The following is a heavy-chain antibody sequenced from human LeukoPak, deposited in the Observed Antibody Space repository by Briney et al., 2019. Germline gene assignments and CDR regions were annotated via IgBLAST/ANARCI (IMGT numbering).Heavy chain of an antibody. CDR3: ARPWSSSGNQEPFNYYYYGMDV. CDR2: LYHWGRT. J-gene: IGHJ6*02. Sequence: GGPLPLPRAVCGFHHRRQYMSWVPPPPGGALVGGADLYHWGRTYYADSVKGRFTISRDNSKNTLYLQMNSLRAEDTAVYYCARPWSSSGNQEPFNYYYYGMDVWGQGTTVTVSS. D-gene: IGHD6-13*01. V-gene: IGHV3-53*01. CDR1: GFHHRRQY.